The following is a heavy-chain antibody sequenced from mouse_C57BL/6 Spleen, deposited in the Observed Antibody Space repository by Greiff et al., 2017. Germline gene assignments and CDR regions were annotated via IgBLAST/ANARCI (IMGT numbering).Heavy chain of an antibody. CDR1: GFTFSDYG. D-gene: IGHD6-1*01. CDR2: ISSGSSTI. V-gene: IGHV5-17*01. Sequence: VQLMESGGGLVKPGGSLTLSCAASGFTFSDYGMHWVRQAPAKGLEWVAYISSGSSTIYYADTVKGRCTLSRDNAKNTLFLQMTSLRSEDTAMYDCARGDDEASFDYWGQGTTLTVSS. J-gene: IGHJ2*01. CDR3: ARGDDEASFDY.